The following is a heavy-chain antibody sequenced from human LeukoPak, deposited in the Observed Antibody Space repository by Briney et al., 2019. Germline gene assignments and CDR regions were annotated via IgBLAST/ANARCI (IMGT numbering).Heavy chain of an antibody. CDR2: ISYDGSNK. CDR3: ARDRDSSSWSKGGWFDP. D-gene: IGHD6-13*01. J-gene: IGHJ5*02. CDR1: GFTFSSYA. V-gene: IGHV3-30-3*01. Sequence: GGSLRLSCAASGFTFSSYATHWVRQAPGKGLEWVAVISYDGSNKYYADSVKGRFTISRDNSKNTLYLQMNSLRAEDTAVYYCARDRDSSSWSKGGWFDPWGQGTLVTVSS.